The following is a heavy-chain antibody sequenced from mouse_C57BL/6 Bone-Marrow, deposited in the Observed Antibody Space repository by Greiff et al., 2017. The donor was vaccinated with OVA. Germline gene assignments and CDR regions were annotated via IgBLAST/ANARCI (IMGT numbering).Heavy chain of an antibody. Sequence: VQLQQSGPELVKPGASVKISCKASGYTFTDYYMNWVKQSHGKSLEWIGDINPNNGGTSYNQKFKGKATLTVDKSSSTAYMELRSLTSEDSAVYYCAGIITTGFDYWGKGTTLTVSS. J-gene: IGHJ2*01. D-gene: IGHD1-1*01. CDR3: AGIITTGFDY. CDR1: GYTFTDYY. CDR2: INPNNGGT. V-gene: IGHV1-26*01.